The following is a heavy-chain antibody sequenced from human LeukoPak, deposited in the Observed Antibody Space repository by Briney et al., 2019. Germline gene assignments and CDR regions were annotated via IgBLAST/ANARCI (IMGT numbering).Heavy chain of an antibody. CDR3: ARDPDSYGWWSYYFDY. Sequence: QPGGSLRLSCAASGFSFSDYYMTWIRQAPGKGLEWVAVIWYDGSNKYYADSVKGRFTISRDNSKNTLYLQMNSLRAEDTAVYYCARDPDSYGWWSYYFDYWGQGTLVTVSS. J-gene: IGHJ4*02. CDR2: IWYDGSNK. D-gene: IGHD5-18*01. CDR1: GFSFSDYY. V-gene: IGHV3-33*08.